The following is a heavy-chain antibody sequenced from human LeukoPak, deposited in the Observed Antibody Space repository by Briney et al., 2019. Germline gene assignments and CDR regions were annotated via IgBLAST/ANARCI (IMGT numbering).Heavy chain of an antibody. Sequence: SVKVSCKASGGSFSTYAISWVRQAPGQGLEWMGGIIPIFGTANYAQKFQGRVTITTDESTSTAYMELSSLRSEDTAVYYCARDGPYSSSSSNWFDPWGQGTLVTVSS. D-gene: IGHD6-6*01. CDR1: GGSFSTYA. CDR3: ARDGPYSSSSSNWFDP. CDR2: IIPIFGTA. J-gene: IGHJ5*02. V-gene: IGHV1-69*05.